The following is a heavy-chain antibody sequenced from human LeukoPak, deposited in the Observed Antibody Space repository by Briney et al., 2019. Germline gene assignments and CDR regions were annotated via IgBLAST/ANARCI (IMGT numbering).Heavy chain of an antibody. Sequence: PGGSLRLSCAASGFTFSAYWMSWVRQAPGKGLEWVSAISGSGGSTYYAYSVKGRFTISRDNSKNTLYLQMNSLRAEDTAVYYCARGGSYFSAFDIWGQGTMVTVSS. J-gene: IGHJ3*02. CDR1: GFTFSAYW. V-gene: IGHV3-23*01. D-gene: IGHD1-26*01. CDR3: ARGGSYFSAFDI. CDR2: ISGSGGST.